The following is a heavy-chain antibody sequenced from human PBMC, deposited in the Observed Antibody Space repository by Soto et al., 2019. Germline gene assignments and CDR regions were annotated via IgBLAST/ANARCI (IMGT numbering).Heavy chain of an antibody. Sequence: GGSLRLSCAASGFTFSSYAVSWVRQAPGKGLEWVSAISGSGGSTYYADSVKGRFTISRDNSKNTLYLQMNSLRAEDTAVYYCAKDNFNYYDSSGYYGYPTWFDPWGQGTLVTVSS. V-gene: IGHV3-23*01. CDR2: ISGSGGST. CDR3: AKDNFNYYDSSGYYGYPTWFDP. CDR1: GFTFSSYA. D-gene: IGHD3-22*01. J-gene: IGHJ5*02.